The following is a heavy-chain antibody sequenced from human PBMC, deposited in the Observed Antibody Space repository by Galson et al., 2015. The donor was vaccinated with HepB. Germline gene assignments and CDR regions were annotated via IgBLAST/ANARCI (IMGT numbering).Heavy chain of an antibody. D-gene: IGHD6-19*01. CDR1: GGTFSSYA. CDR3: ARFSNIAVAGTDQYYFDY. V-gene: IGHV1-69*13. CDR2: IIPIFGTA. Sequence: SVKVSCKASGGTFSSYAISWVRQAPGQGLEWMGGIIPIFGTANYAQKFQGRVTITADESTSTAYMELSSLRSEDTAVYYCARFSNIAVAGTDQYYFDYWGQGTLVTVSS. J-gene: IGHJ4*02.